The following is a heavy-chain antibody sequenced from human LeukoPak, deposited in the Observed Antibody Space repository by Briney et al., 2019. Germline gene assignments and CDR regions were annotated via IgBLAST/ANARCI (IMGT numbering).Heavy chain of an antibody. CDR2: INHSGST. J-gene: IGHJ4*02. D-gene: IGHD2-15*01. CDR1: GGSISSGGYY. Sequence: SQTLSLTCAVSGGSISSGGYYWSWIRQPPGKGLEWIGEINHSGSTNYNPSLKSRVTISVDTSKNQFSLKLSSVTAADTAVYYCARGAKVASYYFDYWGQGTLVTVSS. CDR3: ARGAKVASYYFDY. V-gene: IGHV4-30-2*01.